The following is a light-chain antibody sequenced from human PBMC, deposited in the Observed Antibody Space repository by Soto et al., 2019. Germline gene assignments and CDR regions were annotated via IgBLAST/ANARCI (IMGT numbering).Light chain of an antibody. CDR3: ISYAGSDNLGV. CDR1: SSDVGGYNY. J-gene: IGLJ1*01. Sequence: QSSLTRPPSASGSPGQSVTISCTGTSSDVGGYNYVSWYQQHPGKAPKLMIYEVSKRPSGVPDRFSGSKSGNTASLTVSGLQADDEADYYCISYAGSDNLGVFGTGTKLTVL. V-gene: IGLV2-8*01. CDR2: EVS.